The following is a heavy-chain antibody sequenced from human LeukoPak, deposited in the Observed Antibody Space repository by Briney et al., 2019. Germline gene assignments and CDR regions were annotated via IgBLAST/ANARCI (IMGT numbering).Heavy chain of an antibody. Sequence: ESGPTLVKPTQTLTLTCTFSGFSLSISGVGVGWIRQPPGKALEWLALIYWDDDKRYSPSLKSRLTITKDTSKNQVVLTMTNMDPVDTATYNCARATTRLYYFDYWGQGTLVTVSS. CDR1: GFSLSISGVG. CDR2: IYWDDDK. V-gene: IGHV2-5*02. J-gene: IGHJ4*02. CDR3: ARATTRLYYFDY. D-gene: IGHD4-17*01.